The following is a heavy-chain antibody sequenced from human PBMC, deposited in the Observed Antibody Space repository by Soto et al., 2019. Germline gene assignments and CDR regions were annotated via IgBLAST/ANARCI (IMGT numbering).Heavy chain of an antibody. CDR1: GYTFTSYA. J-gene: IGHJ5*02. Sequence: QVQLVQSGAEVKKPGASVKVSCKASGYTFTSYAMHWVRQAPGQRLEWMGWINAGNGNTKYSQKFQGRVTITRDTSASTAYMELSSLRSEDTAVYYCAREGHITIFGVVIQNWFDPWGQGTLVTVSS. CDR3: AREGHITIFGVVIQNWFDP. CDR2: INAGNGNT. D-gene: IGHD3-3*01. V-gene: IGHV1-3*01.